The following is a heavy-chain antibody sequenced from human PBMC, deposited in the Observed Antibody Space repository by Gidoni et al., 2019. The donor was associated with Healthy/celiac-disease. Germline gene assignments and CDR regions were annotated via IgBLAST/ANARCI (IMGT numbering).Heavy chain of an antibody. V-gene: IGHV4-61*02. CDR3: ARVPYYYDSSGYDAFDI. D-gene: IGHD3-22*01. Sequence: QVQLQESGPGLVKPSQTLSLTCTVSGGSISSGSYYWSWIRQPAGKGLEWIGRIYTSGSTNYNPSLKSRVTISVDTSKNQFSLKLSSVTAADTAVYYCARVPYYYDSSGYDAFDIWGQGTMVTVSS. CDR2: IYTSGST. CDR1: GGSISSGSYY. J-gene: IGHJ3*02.